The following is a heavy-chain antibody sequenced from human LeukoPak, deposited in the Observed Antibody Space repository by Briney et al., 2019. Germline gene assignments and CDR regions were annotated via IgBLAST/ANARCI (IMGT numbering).Heavy chain of an antibody. V-gene: IGHV4-39*01. Sequence: SETLSLTCTVSGGSISSSSYYWGWIRQPPGKGLEWIGSIYYSGSTYYNPSLKSRVTISVDTSKNQFSLKLSSVTAADTAVYYCASLDRRSSGYDFEEDYWGQGTLVTVSS. D-gene: IGHD5-12*01. CDR2: IYYSGST. CDR1: GGSISSSSYY. CDR3: ASLDRRSSGYDFEEDY. J-gene: IGHJ4*02.